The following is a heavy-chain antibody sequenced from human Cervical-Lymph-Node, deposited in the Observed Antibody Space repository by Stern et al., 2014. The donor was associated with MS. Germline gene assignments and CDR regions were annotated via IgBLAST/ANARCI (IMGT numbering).Heavy chain of an antibody. J-gene: IGHJ5*02. Sequence: MQLVESGAQVKKPGASVKVSCKASGYSFTDYYIHWVRQAPGQGLEWVGWINPNSGGTSHAQKFQGRITMTRDTSIRTAYMELSSLRSDDTAVYYCARGTYFDPWGQGTLVTVPS. V-gene: IGHV1-2*02. CDR2: INPNSGGT. CDR1: GYSFTDYY. CDR3: ARGTYFDP.